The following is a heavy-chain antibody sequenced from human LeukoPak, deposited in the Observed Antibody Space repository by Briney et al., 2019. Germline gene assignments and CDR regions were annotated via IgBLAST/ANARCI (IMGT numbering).Heavy chain of an antibody. CDR3: ARESSGWFFLPYYYYGMDV. CDR2: ISYDGSNK. CDR1: GFTFSSYA. Sequence: PGGSLRLSCAASGFTFSSYAMHWVRQAPGKGLEWVAAISYDGSNKYYADSVKGRFTISRDNSKNTLYLQMNSLRAEDTAVYYCARESSGWFFLPYYYYGMDVWGQGTTVTVSS. J-gene: IGHJ6*02. D-gene: IGHD6-19*01. V-gene: IGHV3-30*04.